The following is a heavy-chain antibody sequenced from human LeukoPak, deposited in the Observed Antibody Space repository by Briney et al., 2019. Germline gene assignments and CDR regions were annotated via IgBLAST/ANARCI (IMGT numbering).Heavy chain of an antibody. CDR2: IYHSGST. CDR3: ARGGYYDFWSGYQTFDY. J-gene: IGHJ4*02. V-gene: IGHV4-30-2*01. CDR1: GGSISSGGYA. Sequence: PSETLSLTCAVSGGSISSGGYAWSWIRQPPGKGLERIGYIYHSGSTYYNPSLKSRVTISVDRSKNQFSLKLSSVTAADTAVYYCARGGYYDFWSGYQTFDYWGQGTLVTVSS. D-gene: IGHD3-3*01.